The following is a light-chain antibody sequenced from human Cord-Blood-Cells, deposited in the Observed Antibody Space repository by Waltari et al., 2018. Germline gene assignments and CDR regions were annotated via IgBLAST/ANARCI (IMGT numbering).Light chain of an antibody. CDR2: DAS. Sequence: EIVLTQSPATLSLSPGDRATLSCRASQSVSSYLAWYQQKPGQAPSLLIYDASNRATGIPARFSGSGSGTDFTLTISSLEPEDFAVYYCQQRSNWPRTFGQGTKVEIK. J-gene: IGKJ1*01. V-gene: IGKV3-11*01. CDR3: QQRSNWPRT. CDR1: QSVSSY.